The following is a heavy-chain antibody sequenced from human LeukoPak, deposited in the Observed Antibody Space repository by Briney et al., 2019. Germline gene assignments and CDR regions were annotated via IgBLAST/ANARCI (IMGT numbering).Heavy chain of an antibody. D-gene: IGHD1-26*01. CDR3: ARDIGRGASGSL. CDR2: ISPNGVIT. CDR1: GFTFSSHG. J-gene: IGHJ4*02. Sequence: PGGSLRLSCAASGFTFSSHGMNWVRQAPGKGLEWASGISPNGVITYYADSVKGRFTISRDNAKNSLYLQMNSLRAEDTAVYYCARDIGRGASGSLWGQGTLVTVSS. V-gene: IGHV3-21*04.